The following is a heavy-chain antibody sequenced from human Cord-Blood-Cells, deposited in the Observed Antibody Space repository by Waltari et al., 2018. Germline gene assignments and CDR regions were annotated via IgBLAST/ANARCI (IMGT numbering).Heavy chain of an antibody. J-gene: IGHJ4*02. CDR3: ARYSSSWYYFDY. V-gene: IGHV4-34*01. Sequence: QVQLQQWGAGLLKPSETLSLTCAVYGWSFSGYYWSWIRQPPGKGLEWIGEINHSGRTNDNPSLKSRVTISVDTSKNQFSLKLSSVTAADTAVYYCARYSSSWYYFDYWGQGTLVTVSS. CDR1: GWSFSGYY. CDR2: INHSGRT. D-gene: IGHD6-13*01.